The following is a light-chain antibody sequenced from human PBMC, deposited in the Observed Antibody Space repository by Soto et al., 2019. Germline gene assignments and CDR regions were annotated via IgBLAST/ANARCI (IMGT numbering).Light chain of an antibody. Sequence: EIVLTQSPGTLSLSPGQRATLSCRASQRIGSDSLAWYQQKPGQAPRLLIYDTSTRATGIPDRFGGSGSGTDFTLTISRLEPEDFEVYSCQQSGSSLWPFGQRTKVEIK. V-gene: IGKV3-20*01. J-gene: IGKJ1*01. CDR1: QRIGSDS. CDR3: QQSGSSLWP. CDR2: DTS.